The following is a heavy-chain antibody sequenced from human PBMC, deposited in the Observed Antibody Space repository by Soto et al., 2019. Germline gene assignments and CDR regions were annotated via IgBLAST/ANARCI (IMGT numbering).Heavy chain of an antibody. CDR3: XXGTYYDFWSGYFDYYYMDV. Sequence: QVQLVQSGAEVKKPGASVKVSCKASGYTFTSYDINWVRQATGQGLEWMGWMNPNSGNTGYAQKFQGRVTMTRNTXXXXXXXXXXXXXXXXXXXXXXXXGTYYDFWSGYFDYYYMDVWGKGTTVTVSS. J-gene: IGHJ6*03. D-gene: IGHD3-3*01. CDR1: GYTFTSYD. V-gene: IGHV1-8*01. CDR2: MNPNSGNT.